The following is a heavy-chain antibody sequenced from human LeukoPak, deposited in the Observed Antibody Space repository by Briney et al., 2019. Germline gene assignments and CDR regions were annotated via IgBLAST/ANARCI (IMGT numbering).Heavy chain of an antibody. CDR2: INPSDGST. J-gene: IGHJ6*02. V-gene: IGHV1-46*01. Sequence: GGSLRLSCAASGFTFTSYYMHWVRQAPGQGLEWMGIINPSDGSTTYAQKFQDRVTMTRDTSTSTVYMELRSLRAEDTAVYLCARVASSYYYGMDVWGQGTTVTVSS. D-gene: IGHD2-2*01. CDR1: GFTFTSYY. CDR3: ARVASSYYYGMDV.